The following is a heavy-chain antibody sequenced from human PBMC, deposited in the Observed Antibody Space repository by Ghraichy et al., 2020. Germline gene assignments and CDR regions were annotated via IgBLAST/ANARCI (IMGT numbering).Heavy chain of an antibody. CDR1: GFTFSGSA. CDR2: IRSKASSYET. J-gene: IGHJ4*02. Sequence: LNISCVASGFTFSGSAIHWVRQASGEGLEWVGRIRSKASSYETSFAASVRGRFTISRDDSKNTAYLQMDSLKTEDTALYYCTRGYCSDIGCYSFDYWGQGTLVTVSS. D-gene: IGHD2-15*01. V-gene: IGHV3-73*01. CDR3: TRGYCSDIGCYSFDY.